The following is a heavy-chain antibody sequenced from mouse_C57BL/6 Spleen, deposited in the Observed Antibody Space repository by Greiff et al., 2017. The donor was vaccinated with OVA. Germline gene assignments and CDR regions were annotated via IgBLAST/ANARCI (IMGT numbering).Heavy chain of an antibody. V-gene: IGHV2-2*01. CDR1: GFSLTSYG. Sequence: VKLVESGPGLVQPSQSLSITCTVSGFSLTSYGVHWVRQSPGTGLEWLGVIWSGGSTDYNAAFISRLSISKDNSKSQVFFKMNSLQADDTAIYYCARGGRFFAYWGQGTLVTVSA. J-gene: IGHJ3*01. CDR2: IWSGGST. CDR3: ARGGRFFAY.